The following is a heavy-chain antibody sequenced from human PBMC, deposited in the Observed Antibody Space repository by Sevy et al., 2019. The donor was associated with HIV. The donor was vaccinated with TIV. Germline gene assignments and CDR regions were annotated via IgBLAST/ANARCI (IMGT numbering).Heavy chain of an antibody. Sequence: GGSLRLSCAASGFTFSNAWMSWVRQAPGKGLEWVGRIKSKTDGGTTDYAAPVKGRLTISRDDSKNTLYLQMNSLKTEDTAVYYCTTEGGDQLLEDYYYYMDVWGKGTTVTVSS. CDR3: TTEGGDQLLEDYYYYMDV. D-gene: IGHD2-2*01. J-gene: IGHJ6*03. CDR1: GFTFSNAW. V-gene: IGHV3-15*01. CDR2: IKSKTDGGTT.